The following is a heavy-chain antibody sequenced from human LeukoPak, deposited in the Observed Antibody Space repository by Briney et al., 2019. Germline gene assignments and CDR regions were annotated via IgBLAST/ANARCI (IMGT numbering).Heavy chain of an antibody. D-gene: IGHD2-15*01. Sequence: LGGSLKISCQGSGYSFTSYWIGWVRQMPGKGLEWMGIIYPGDSDTRYSPSFQAQVTISADKPISTAYLQWSSLKASDTAMYYCARGHCSGGSCYREGLYYFDYWGQGTLVAVSS. CDR3: ARGHCSGGSCYREGLYYFDY. CDR2: IYPGDSDT. J-gene: IGHJ4*02. CDR1: GYSFTSYW. V-gene: IGHV5-51*01.